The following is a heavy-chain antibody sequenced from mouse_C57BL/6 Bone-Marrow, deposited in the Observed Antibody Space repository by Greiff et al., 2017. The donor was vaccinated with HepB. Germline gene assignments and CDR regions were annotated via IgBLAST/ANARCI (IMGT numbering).Heavy chain of an antibody. CDR2: IHPNSGST. CDR3: ARGILRSYAMDY. D-gene: IGHD1-1*01. J-gene: IGHJ4*01. V-gene: IGHV1-64*01. Sequence: QVQLQQSGAELVKPGASVKLSCKASGYTFTSYWMHWVKQRPGQGLEWIGMIHPNSGSTNYNEKFKSKATLTVDKSSSTAYMQLSSLTSEDSAVYYCARGILRSYAMDYWGQGTSVTVSS. CDR1: GYTFTSYW.